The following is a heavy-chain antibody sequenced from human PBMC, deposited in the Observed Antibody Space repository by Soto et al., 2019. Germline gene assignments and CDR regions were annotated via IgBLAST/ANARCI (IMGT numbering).Heavy chain of an antibody. V-gene: IGHV3-7*01. Sequence: PGGSLRLSCTASGFTFSNYWMTWVRQVPGKGLEWVANIKQDGSEQTYAPSVKGRLTISRDNAKNSLYLQMSSLRDDDAALYFCVRERGPFDAFDTWGQGTMVTVSS. J-gene: IGHJ3*02. CDR2: IKQDGSEQ. CDR3: VRERGPFDAFDT. CDR1: GFTFSNYW.